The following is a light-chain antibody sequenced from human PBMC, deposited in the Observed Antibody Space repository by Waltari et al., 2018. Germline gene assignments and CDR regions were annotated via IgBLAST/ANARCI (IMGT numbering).Light chain of an antibody. CDR3: QHYESLPVT. Sequence: PGERAPLSCRASQSISNYLAWYQQKPGQAPRLLIYHASSRAAGIPDRFSGSGSGTDFSLTISRLEPEDFAVYYCQHYESLPVTFGQGTKVEIK. CDR1: QSISNY. CDR2: HAS. J-gene: IGKJ1*01. V-gene: IGKV3-20*01.